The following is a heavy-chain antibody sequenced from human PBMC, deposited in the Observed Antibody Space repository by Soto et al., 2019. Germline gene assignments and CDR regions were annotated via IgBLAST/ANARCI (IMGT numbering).Heavy chain of an antibody. J-gene: IGHJ5*02. CDR3: ASHSMVRGVTWFDP. CDR1: GGSISSSSYY. Sequence: QLQLQESGPGLVKPSETLSLTCTVSGGSISSSSYYWGWIRQPPGKGLEWIGSIYYSGSTYYNPSLKSRVTISVDTSKNQFSLKLSSVTAADTAVYYCASHSMVRGVTWFDPWGQGTLVTVSS. D-gene: IGHD3-10*01. CDR2: IYYSGST. V-gene: IGHV4-39*01.